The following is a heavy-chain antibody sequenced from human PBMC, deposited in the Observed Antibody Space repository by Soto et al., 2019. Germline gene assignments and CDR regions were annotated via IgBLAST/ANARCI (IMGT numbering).Heavy chain of an antibody. CDR1: GITFKDYA. Sequence: EVHLVESGGGLVQPGRSLRLSCAASGITFKDYARHWVRQAPGKGLEWVSGISWNSGNIGYADSVKGRFTISRDNAKTSLYLQMNSLRAEDTALYYCAKLEGAFDICGQGTMVTVSS. J-gene: IGHJ3*02. CDR3: AKLEGAFDI. V-gene: IGHV3-9*01. CDR2: ISWNSGNI.